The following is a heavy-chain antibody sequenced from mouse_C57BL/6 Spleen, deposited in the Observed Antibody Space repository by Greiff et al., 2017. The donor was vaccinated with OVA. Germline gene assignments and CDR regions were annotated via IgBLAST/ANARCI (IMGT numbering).Heavy chain of an antibody. J-gene: IGHJ3*01. Sequence: EVQRVESGAELVKPGASVKLSCTASGFNIKDYYMHWVKQRTEQGLEWIGRIDPEDGETKYAPKFQGKATITADTSSNTAYLQLSSLTSEDTAVYYCAPYYYGSSAWFADWGQGTLVTVSA. D-gene: IGHD1-1*01. CDR3: APYYYGSSAWFAD. CDR1: GFNIKDYY. CDR2: IDPEDGET. V-gene: IGHV14-2*01.